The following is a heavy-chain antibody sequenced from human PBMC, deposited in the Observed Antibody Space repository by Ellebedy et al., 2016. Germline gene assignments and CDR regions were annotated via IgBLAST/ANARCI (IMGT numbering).Heavy chain of an antibody. V-gene: IGHV1-69*13. CDR1: GGTFSSYA. J-gene: IGHJ6*02. CDR3: ARDLPGEDYYYYGMDV. CDR2: IIPIFGTA. Sequence: ASVKVSCKASGGTFSSYAISWVRQAPGQGLEWMGGIIPIFGTANYAQKFQGRVTITADGSTSTAYMELSSLRSEDTAVYYCARDLPGEDYYYYGMDVWGQGTTVTVSS. D-gene: IGHD3-16*01.